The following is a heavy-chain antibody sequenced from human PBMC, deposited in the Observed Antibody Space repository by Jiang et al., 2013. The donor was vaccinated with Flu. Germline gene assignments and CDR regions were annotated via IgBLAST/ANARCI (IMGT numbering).Heavy chain of an antibody. D-gene: IGHD6-19*01. Sequence: VQLVESGGGVVQPGRSLRLSCAASGFSFSGSAMHWVRQAPGKGLEWVAVISTAERNRYYADSVTGRFSISRDNSKNTLYLEINSLRVEDTAVYYCAKDQGIGWSGFDYWGQG. J-gene: IGHJ4*02. V-gene: IGHV3-30*04. CDR3: AKDQGIGWSGFDY. CDR1: GFSFSGSA. CDR2: ISTAERNR.